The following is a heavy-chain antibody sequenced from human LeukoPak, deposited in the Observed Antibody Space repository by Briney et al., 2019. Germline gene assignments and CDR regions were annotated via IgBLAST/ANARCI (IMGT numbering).Heavy chain of an antibody. CDR3: AKDGHCPDSECGTQIAVAGYVDY. CDR1: GFTFSSYA. D-gene: IGHD2-8*01. V-gene: IGHV3-23*01. J-gene: IGHJ4*02. CDR2: ISGSGGST. Sequence: GGSLRLSCAASGFTFSSYAMSWVRQAPGKGLEWVSAISGSGGSTYYADSVKGRFTISRDNSKNTVYLQMNSLRPEDTTTYYCAKDGHCPDSECGTQIAVAGYVDYWGQGALVTVSS.